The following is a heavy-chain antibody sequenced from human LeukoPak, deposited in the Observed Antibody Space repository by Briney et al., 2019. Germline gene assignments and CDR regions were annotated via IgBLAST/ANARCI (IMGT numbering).Heavy chain of an antibody. V-gene: IGHV3-11*01. D-gene: IGHD1-26*01. CDR2: ISSSGSTI. CDR1: GFTFSDYY. Sequence: PGGSLRLSCAASGFTFSDYYMSWIRQAPGKGLEWGSYISSSGSTIYYADSVKGRFTISRDNAKNSLFLQMNSLRAEDTAVYYCASAVGTTRYYYGMDVWGQGTTVTVSS. CDR3: ASAVGTTRYYYGMDV. J-gene: IGHJ6*02.